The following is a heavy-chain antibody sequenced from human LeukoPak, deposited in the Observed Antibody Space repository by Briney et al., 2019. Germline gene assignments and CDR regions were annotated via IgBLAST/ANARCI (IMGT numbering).Heavy chain of an antibody. CDR1: TRYFTNYW. CDR3: GTSRWSGVVDS. CDR2: IDRDGLKA. Sequence: GGSLRLSCTASTRYFTNYWMHWVRQVPGKGLAWLSRIDRDGLKADYADAVRGRFTISRHNAKSTAYLQMDSLRVEDTAVYYCGTSRWSGVVDSWGQGTLVTVSS. D-gene: IGHD3-3*01. V-gene: IGHV3-74*01. J-gene: IGHJ5*01.